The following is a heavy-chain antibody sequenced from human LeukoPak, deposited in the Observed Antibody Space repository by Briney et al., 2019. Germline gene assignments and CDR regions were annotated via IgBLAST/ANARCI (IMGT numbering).Heavy chain of an antibody. J-gene: IGHJ6*03. V-gene: IGHV5-51*01. Sequence: GESLQISCKGSGYSFTSYWIGWVRQLPGKGLEWMGIIYPGDSDTRYSPSFQGQVTISADKSISTAYLQWSSLKASDTAMYYCARHGHDYGDYDAPYYYYYMDVWGKGTTVTVSS. D-gene: IGHD4-17*01. CDR1: GYSFTSYW. CDR2: IYPGDSDT. CDR3: ARHGHDYGDYDAPYYYYYMDV.